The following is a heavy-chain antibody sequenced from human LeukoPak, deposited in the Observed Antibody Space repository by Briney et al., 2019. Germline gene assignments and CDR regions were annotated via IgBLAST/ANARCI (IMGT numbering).Heavy chain of an antibody. Sequence: EPGRSPRLSCAASGFTFSSYAMHWVRQAPGKGLEWVAVISYDGSNKYYADSVKGRFTISRDNSKNTLYLQMNSLRAEDTAVYYCARALTATIDYWGQGTLVTVSS. CDR2: ISYDGSNK. J-gene: IGHJ4*02. CDR1: GFTFSSYA. CDR3: ARALTATIDY. D-gene: IGHD4-17*01. V-gene: IGHV3-30*01.